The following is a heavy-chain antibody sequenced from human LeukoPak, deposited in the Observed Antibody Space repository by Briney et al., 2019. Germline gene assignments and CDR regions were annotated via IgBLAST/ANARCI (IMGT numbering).Heavy chain of an antibody. V-gene: IGHV1-18*01. J-gene: IGHJ5*02. CDR2: ISACDI. Sequence: ASVKVSCKASGYTFTSHGVSWVRQAPGQGLEWMGWISACDINYAQRFQGRVTMTRDTSTSTIYMELSSLRSEDTAVYYCARYPRNEGQLAWGQGTLVTVSS. CDR3: ARYPRNEGQLA. CDR1: GYTFTSHG. D-gene: IGHD6-13*01.